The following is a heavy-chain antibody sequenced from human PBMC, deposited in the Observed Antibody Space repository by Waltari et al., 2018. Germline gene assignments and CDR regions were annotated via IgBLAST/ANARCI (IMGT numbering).Heavy chain of an antibody. CDR3: ATPFYNWDDPLHS. V-gene: IGHV3-23*01. CDR2: ISVSDGT. CDR1: GITFTNNA. D-gene: IGHD1-20*01. Sequence: EVQLLESGGDLVQPGGSLRLSCSASGITFTNNAINWVRLAPGTGLGWVSAISVSDGTYYADSVKGRFTISRDTSKNTVYLQMNGLRAEDTAVYYCATPFYNWDDPLHSWGQGTLVTVSS. J-gene: IGHJ4*02.